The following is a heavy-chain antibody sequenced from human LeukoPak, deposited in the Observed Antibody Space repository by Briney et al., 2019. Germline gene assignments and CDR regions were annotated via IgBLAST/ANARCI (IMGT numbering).Heavy chain of an antibody. V-gene: IGHV4-39*07. J-gene: IGHJ6*02. CDR2: IYDSGST. D-gene: IGHD3-9*01. CDR1: GGSIRSSYYY. CDR3: ARGEYDILTGYFLRNYYYYGMDV. Sequence: SETLSLTCTVSGGSIRSSYYYWGWIRQPPGKGLEWIGSIYDSGSTYYNPSLKSRVTISVGTSKNQFSLKLSSVTAADTAVYYCARGEYDILTGYFLRNYYYYGMDVWGQGTTVTVSS.